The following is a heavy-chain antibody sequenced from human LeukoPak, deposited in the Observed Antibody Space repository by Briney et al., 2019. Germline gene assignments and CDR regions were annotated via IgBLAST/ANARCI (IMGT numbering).Heavy chain of an antibody. V-gene: IGHV5-51*01. CDR3: ARRRVEEVSMGFDY. D-gene: IGHD5/OR15-5a*01. Sequence: GESLRISCQGFGYSFANYYIGWVRQMPGKGLEWMGVIYPDDSDTRYSPSFRGQVTISADKSINTAYLQWNSLRASDTAIYYCARRRVEEVSMGFDYWGQGTLVTISS. J-gene: IGHJ4*02. CDR2: IYPDDSDT. CDR1: GYSFANYY.